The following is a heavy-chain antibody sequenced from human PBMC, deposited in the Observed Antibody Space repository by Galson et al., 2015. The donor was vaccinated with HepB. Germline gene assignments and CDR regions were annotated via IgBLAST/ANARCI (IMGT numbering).Heavy chain of an antibody. V-gene: IGHV3-30*04. CDR1: RFTFTSYA. CDR3: ARGGRNTGWYWPDS. J-gene: IGHJ4*02. CDR2: ISSDGSNK. Sequence: SLRLSCAASRFTFTSYAMHWVRQAPGKGLEWLALISSDGSNKYYADSVKGRFTISRGNSKSTLYLQMNSLRPEHTAVYYCARGGRNTGWYWPDSWGQGTLVTVSS. D-gene: IGHD6-19*01.